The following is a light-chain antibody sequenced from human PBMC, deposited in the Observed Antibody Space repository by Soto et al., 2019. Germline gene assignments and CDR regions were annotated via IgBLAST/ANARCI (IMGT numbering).Light chain of an antibody. CDR3: QQYNSPMWT. Sequence: DIQMTQSPSTLSASVGDRVTITCRASQSISSWLAWYQQKPGKAPKLLIYKASSLESGVPTRFSGSGSGTEFTLTISSLQPDDFATYYCQQYNSPMWTLGQGTKVEIK. CDR1: QSISSW. V-gene: IGKV1-5*03. CDR2: KAS. J-gene: IGKJ1*01.